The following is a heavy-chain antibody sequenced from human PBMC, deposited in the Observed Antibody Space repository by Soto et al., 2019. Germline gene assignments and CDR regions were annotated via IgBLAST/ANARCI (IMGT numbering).Heavy chain of an antibody. D-gene: IGHD6-13*01. V-gene: IGHV3-23*01. J-gene: IGHJ6*02. Sequence: GGSLRLSCAASGFTFSSYAMTWVRQAPGKGLEWVSVISGSGGSSYYAASVKGRFTISRDNSKNTLFLQMNGLRAEDTAVYYCAKVTKRAAAGRYEYYKYGMDVWGQGTTVTVSS. CDR3: AKVTKRAAAGRYEYYKYGMDV. CDR1: GFTFSSYA. CDR2: ISGSGGSS.